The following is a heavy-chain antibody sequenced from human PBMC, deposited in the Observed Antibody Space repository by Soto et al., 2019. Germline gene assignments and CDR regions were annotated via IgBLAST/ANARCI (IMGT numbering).Heavy chain of an antibody. Sequence: SETLSLTCTVSGGSISSSSYYWGWIRQPPGKGLEWIGSIYYSGSTYYNPSLKSRVTISVDTSKNQFSLKLSSVTAADTAVYYCATLTIFGQNYYYGMDVWGQGTTVTVSS. D-gene: IGHD3-3*01. J-gene: IGHJ6*02. CDR3: ATLTIFGQNYYYGMDV. CDR2: IYYSGST. V-gene: IGHV4-39*01. CDR1: GGSISSSSYY.